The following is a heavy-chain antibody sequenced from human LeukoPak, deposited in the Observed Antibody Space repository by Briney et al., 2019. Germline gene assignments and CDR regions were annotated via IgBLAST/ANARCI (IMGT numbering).Heavy chain of an antibody. CDR1: GFTVSSNY. D-gene: IGHD6-19*01. V-gene: IGHV3-53*01. CDR2: IYSGGST. Sequence: GGSLRLSCAASGFTVSSNYMSWVRQAPGKGLEWVSVIYSGGSTYYADSVKGRFTISRDNSKNTLYLQMNSLRAEDTAVYYCAGCTAVAGGEYFQHWGQGTLVTVSS. CDR3: AGCTAVAGGEYFQH. J-gene: IGHJ1*01.